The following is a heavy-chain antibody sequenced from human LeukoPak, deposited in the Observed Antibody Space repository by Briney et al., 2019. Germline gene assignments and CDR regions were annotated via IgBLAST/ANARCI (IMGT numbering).Heavy chain of an antibody. V-gene: IGHV4-59*08. J-gene: IGHJ6*02. Sequence: SETLSLTCTVSGGSISSYYWSWIRQPPGKGLEWIGYIYYSGSTNYNPSLKSRVTISVDTSKNQFSLKLSSVTAADTAVYYCARHRSRDYYYGMDVWGQGTTVTASS. CDR2: IYYSGST. CDR1: GGSISSYY. CDR3: ARHRSRDYYYGMDV.